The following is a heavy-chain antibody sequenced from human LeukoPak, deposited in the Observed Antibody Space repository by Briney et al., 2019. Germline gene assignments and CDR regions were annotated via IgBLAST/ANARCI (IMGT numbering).Heavy chain of an antibody. D-gene: IGHD2-15*01. Sequence: SETLSLTCAVYGGSLSGHYWSWIRQPPGKGLEGIGEINHSGSTNYNPSLKSRVTISVDTSKNQFSLKLNSVTAADTAAYYCARGGPLTYDIVVVVAATHMFDYWGQGTLVTVSS. CDR2: INHSGST. CDR3: ARGGPLTYDIVVVVAATHMFDY. V-gene: IGHV4-34*01. CDR1: GGSLSGHY. J-gene: IGHJ4*02.